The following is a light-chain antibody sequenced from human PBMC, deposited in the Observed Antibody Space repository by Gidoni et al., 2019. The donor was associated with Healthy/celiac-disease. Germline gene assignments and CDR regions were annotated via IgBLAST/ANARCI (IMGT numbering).Light chain of an antibody. J-gene: IGLJ2*01. CDR2: YVS. CDR3: SAYTSSSTRV. V-gene: IGLV2-14*03. CDR1: SSYVGGYNF. Sequence: QSALSQPASVSGSPGQSITSSCTGTSSYVGGYNFVSWYQQHPGKAPKLMLYYVSNRPSGVSKHFSGSKSGNTASLTISGLQAEDEADYYCSAYTSSSTRVFGGGTKLTVL.